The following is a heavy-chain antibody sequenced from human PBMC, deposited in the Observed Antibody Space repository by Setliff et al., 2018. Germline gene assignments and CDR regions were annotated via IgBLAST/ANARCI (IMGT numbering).Heavy chain of an antibody. J-gene: IGHJ6*03. D-gene: IGHD4-4*01. Sequence: PSETLSLTCDAYDGAFSTYYWTWIRQPPGKGLEWIGEMHQSGRTKFNPSLKSRVTMSVDPSKNHFSLKVTSVTVADTAVYYCAREGPESDSSGYMDVWGQGTTVTVSS. CDR3: AREGPESDSSGYMDV. CDR2: MHQSGRT. CDR1: DGAFSTYY. V-gene: IGHV4-34*01.